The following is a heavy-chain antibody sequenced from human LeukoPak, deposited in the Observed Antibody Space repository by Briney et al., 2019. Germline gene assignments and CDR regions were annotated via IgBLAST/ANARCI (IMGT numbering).Heavy chain of an antibody. CDR2: INHSGST. CDR3: ARGKVATIEY. CDR1: GGSFSGYY. D-gene: IGHD5-12*01. Sequence: PSETLSLICAVYGGSFSGYYWSWIRQPPGKGLEWIGEINHSGSTNYNPSLKSRVTISVDTSKNQFSLKLSSVTAADTAVYYCARGKVATIEYWGQGTLVTVSS. V-gene: IGHV4-34*01. J-gene: IGHJ4*02.